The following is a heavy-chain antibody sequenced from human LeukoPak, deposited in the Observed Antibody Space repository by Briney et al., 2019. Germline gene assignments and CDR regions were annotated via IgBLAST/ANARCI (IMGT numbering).Heavy chain of an antibody. CDR1: GGSISSSSYY. J-gene: IGHJ1*01. D-gene: IGHD6-13*01. Sequence: SETLSLTCTVSGGSISSSSYYWGWIRQPPGKGLEWIGSIYYSGSTYYNPSLKSRVTISVDTSKNQFSLKLSSVTAADTAVYYCARQYHPGYSSSRGLHPAEYFQHWGQGTLVTVSS. CDR2: IYYSGST. V-gene: IGHV4-39*01. CDR3: ARQYHPGYSSSRGLHPAEYFQH.